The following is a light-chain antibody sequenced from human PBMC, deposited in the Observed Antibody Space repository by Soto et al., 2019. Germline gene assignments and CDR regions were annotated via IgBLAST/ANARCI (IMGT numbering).Light chain of an antibody. CDR2: DAS. J-gene: IGKJ5*01. CDR1: QSVSSY. CDR3: QQRSNWPSIT. V-gene: IGKV3-11*01. Sequence: EIVLTQSPATLSLSPGERATLSCRASQSVSSYLAWYQQKPGQAPRLLIYDASNMATGIPARFSGSGSGTDFTLIIISLEPEDFAVYYCQQRSNWPSITFGQGTRLEIK.